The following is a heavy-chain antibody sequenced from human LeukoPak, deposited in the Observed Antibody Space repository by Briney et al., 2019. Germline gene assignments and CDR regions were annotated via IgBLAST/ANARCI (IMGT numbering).Heavy chain of an antibody. D-gene: IGHD5-24*01. CDR2: IKQDGSEK. V-gene: IGHV3-7*01. J-gene: IGHJ4*02. CDR3: ARSGWWMATNFDY. Sequence: GGSLRLSCAASGFTFSSDWMSWVRQAPGKGLEWVANIKQDGSEKYYVDSVKGRFTISRDNAKNSLYPQMNSLRAEDTAVYYCARSGWWMATNFDYWGQGTLVTVSS. CDR1: GFTFSSDW.